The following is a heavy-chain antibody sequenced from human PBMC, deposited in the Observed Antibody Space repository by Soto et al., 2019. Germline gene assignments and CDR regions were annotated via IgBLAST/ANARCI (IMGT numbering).Heavy chain of an antibody. V-gene: IGHV3-7*05. Sequence: GGSLRLSCAASGFTFSSYWMSWVRQAPGKGLEWVASIKQDGSEQYYVDSVKGRFTISRDNAKNALYLQMNSPRVEDTAIYYCARYATIKDFDCWGQGTLVTVSS. CDR2: IKQDGSEQ. D-gene: IGHD5-12*01. J-gene: IGHJ4*02. CDR3: ARYATIKDFDC. CDR1: GFTFSSYW.